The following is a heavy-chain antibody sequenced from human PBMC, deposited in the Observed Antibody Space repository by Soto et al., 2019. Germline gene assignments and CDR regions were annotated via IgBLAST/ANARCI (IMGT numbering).Heavy chain of an antibody. CDR2: ISSSGHTI. CDR1: GFTFSSYS. V-gene: IGHV3-48*01. D-gene: IGHD3-10*01. CDR3: ARDLTYYYASPESFDF. J-gene: IGHJ4*02. Sequence: GGSLRLSCAASGFTFSSYSMNWVRQAPGKGLEWISYISSSGHTIYYRDSVKGRFTISRDNGKNSLYLQLNSLRVEDTAVYYCARDLTYYYASPESFDFWGQGTLVTVSS.